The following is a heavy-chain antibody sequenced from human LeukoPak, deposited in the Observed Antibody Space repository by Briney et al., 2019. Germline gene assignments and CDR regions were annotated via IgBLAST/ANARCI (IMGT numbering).Heavy chain of an antibody. Sequence: GGSLRLSCAASGVTVSSNYMSWVRQAPGKGLEWVSDIYSGGSTYYAASVKGRFTISRDNSKNTLYLQMNSLRAEDTAVYYCASGPSYCSSTSCYSDYYYGMDVWGQGTTVTVSS. J-gene: IGHJ6*02. D-gene: IGHD2-2*01. CDR2: IYSGGST. CDR3: ASGPSYCSSTSCYSDYYYGMDV. V-gene: IGHV3-53*01. CDR1: GVTVSSNY.